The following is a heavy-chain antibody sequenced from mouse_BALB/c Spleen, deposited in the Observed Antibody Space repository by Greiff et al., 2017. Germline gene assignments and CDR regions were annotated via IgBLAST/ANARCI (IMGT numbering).Heavy chain of an antibody. V-gene: IGHV2-2*02. CDR1: GFSLTSYG. CDR2: IWSGGST. J-gene: IGHJ4*01. Sequence: QVQLKQSGPGLVQPSQSLSITCTVSGFSLTSYGVHWVRQSPGKGLEWLGVIWSGGSTDYNAAFISRLSISKDNSKSLVFFKMNSLQANDTAIYYCARNGEVPYYYAMDYWGQGTSVTVSS. CDR3: ARNGEVPYYYAMDY.